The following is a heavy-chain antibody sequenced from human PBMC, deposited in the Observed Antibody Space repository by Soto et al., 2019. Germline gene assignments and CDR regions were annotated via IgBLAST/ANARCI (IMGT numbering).Heavy chain of an antibody. V-gene: IGHV4-31*01. D-gene: IGHD2-2*01. CDR2: IYFSGPT. J-gene: IGHJ4*01. CDR3: ARGSSPEGSVQMTFDY. Sequence: QVQLLESGPGLVKPSETLSVTCSVSGGSVTGDNFYWTWIRLHPEKGLGWIGYIYFSGPTYYTPSLKSTATTSADTSKNGFSLSLRSVTAADTDVYYCARGSSPEGSVQMTFDYWGQGIQVTVSS. CDR1: GGSVTGDNFY.